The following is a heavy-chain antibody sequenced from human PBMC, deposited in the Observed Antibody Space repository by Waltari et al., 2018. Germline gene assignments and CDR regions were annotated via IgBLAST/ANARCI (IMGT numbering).Heavy chain of an antibody. V-gene: IGHV4-61*09. D-gene: IGHD1-26*01. J-gene: IGHJ4*02. CDR3: ARALVGAMSY. CDR2: IYTSGST. Sequence: QVQLQESGPGLVKPSQTLSLTCTVSGGSISSGSYYWSWIRQPAGKGLEWIGYIYTSGSTNYNPTLKSRVTISVDTSKNQCSLKLSSVTAADTAVYYCARALVGAMSYWGQGTLVTVSS. CDR1: GGSISSGSYY.